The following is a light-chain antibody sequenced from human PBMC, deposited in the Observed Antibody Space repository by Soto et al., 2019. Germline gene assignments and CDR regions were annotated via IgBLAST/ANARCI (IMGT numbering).Light chain of an antibody. CDR3: AAWADRLTGVV. J-gene: IGLJ2*01. CDR2: SNN. CDR1: SSNFGSNT. V-gene: IGLV1-44*01. Sequence: QSAVTQPPSASGTPGQRVTIFCSGSSSNFGSNTVNWYQQLPGTAPKLLMYSNNQRPSGVPDRFSGSKSGTSASLAISGLQSEDEADYYCAAWADRLTGVVFGGGPKLTVL.